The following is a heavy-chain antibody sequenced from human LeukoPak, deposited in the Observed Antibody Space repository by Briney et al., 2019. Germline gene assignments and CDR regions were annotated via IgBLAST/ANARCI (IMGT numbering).Heavy chain of an antibody. V-gene: IGHV1-18*01. J-gene: IGHJ3*02. Sequence: ASVKVSCKASGYTFTSYGISWVRQAPGQGLEWMGWISAYNGNTNYAQKLQGRVTMTTDTSTSTAYMELRSLRSDDTAVYYCARDAPIGDFWSGQHRAPGAFDIWGQGTMVTVSS. D-gene: IGHD3-3*01. CDR1: GYTFTSYG. CDR3: ARDAPIGDFWSGQHRAPGAFDI. CDR2: ISAYNGNT.